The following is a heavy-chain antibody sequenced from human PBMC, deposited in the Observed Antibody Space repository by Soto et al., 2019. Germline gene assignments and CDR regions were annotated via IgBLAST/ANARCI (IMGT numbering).Heavy chain of an antibody. D-gene: IGHD5-12*01. CDR1: GFTLSSSV. J-gene: IGHJ4*01. V-gene: IGHV3-33*06. CDR2: FWKDGTTK. CDR3: AKGTRPPTTYSAYEHFDY. Sequence: QVQLVESGGGVVQPGKSLRLSCAASGFTLSSSVMHWVRQAPGKGLEWVAVFWKDGTTKYYADSVKGRFTISRDHSKNTLYFELTSLRPEDTALSYCAKGTRPPTTYSAYEHFDYWGHGTLVSVSS.